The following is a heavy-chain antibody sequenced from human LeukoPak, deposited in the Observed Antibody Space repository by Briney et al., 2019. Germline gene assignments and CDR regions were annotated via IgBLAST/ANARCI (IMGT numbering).Heavy chain of an antibody. Sequence: PGGSLRLSCAGSGFTFDDYAMHWVRQTPGKGLEWVSGISWNSGNIAYADFVGGRFTISKYNAKNSLSLQMNSLSDEDTAVYYCAKDAYGGATFFYYMDVWGKGTTVTVSS. CDR2: ISWNSGNI. J-gene: IGHJ6*03. D-gene: IGHD2/OR15-2a*01. CDR1: GFTFDDYA. CDR3: AKDAYGGATFFYYMDV. V-gene: IGHV3-9*01.